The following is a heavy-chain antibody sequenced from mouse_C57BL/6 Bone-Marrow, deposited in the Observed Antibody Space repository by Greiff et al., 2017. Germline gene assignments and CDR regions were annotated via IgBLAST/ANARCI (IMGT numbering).Heavy chain of an antibody. Sequence: VQLQQPGAELVKPGASVKLSCKASGYTFTSYWMQWVKQRPGQGLEWIGEIDPSDSYTNYNQKFKGKATLTVDTSSSTAYMQLSSLTSGDSAVYYCARPWFAYWGQGTLVTVSA. CDR2: IDPSDSYT. CDR1: GYTFTSYW. J-gene: IGHJ3*01. V-gene: IGHV1-50*01. CDR3: ARPWFAY.